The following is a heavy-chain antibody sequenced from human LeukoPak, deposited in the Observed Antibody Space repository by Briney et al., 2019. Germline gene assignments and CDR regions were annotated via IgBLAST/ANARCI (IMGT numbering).Heavy chain of an antibody. CDR2: ISGYNGNT. CDR1: GYTFTTYG. D-gene: IGHD3-22*01. J-gene: IGHJ4*02. Sequence: ASVKVSCTASGYTFTTYGISWVRQAPGQGLEWMGWISGYNGNTNYAQKFQGRVTMTTDTSTTTVYMDVRSLRSDDTAVYYCARGTTMIVVVNTFDYWGQGTLVTVSS. V-gene: IGHV1-18*01. CDR3: ARGTTMIVVVNTFDY.